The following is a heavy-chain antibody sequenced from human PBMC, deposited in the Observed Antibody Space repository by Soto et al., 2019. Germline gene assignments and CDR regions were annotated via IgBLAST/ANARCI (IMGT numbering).Heavy chain of an antibody. V-gene: IGHV4-59*01. CDR2: IYYSGIT. J-gene: IGHJ5*02. CDR1: GGSISGYY. Sequence: PSETLSLTCTVSGGSISGYYWSWIREPPGKGLEWIGYIYYSGITKYSPSLKSRVTISVDTSKNQFSLKLSSVTAADTAVYYCARDSGSGSYSYNYFDPWGQGTLVTVSS. D-gene: IGHD3-10*01. CDR3: ARDSGSGSYSYNYFDP.